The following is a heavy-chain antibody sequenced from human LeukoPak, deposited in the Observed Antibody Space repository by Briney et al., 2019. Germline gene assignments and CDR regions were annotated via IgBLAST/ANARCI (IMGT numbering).Heavy chain of an antibody. CDR3: ARGLRAYYYYGMDV. J-gene: IGHJ6*02. CDR2: ISSNGGST. V-gene: IGHV3-64*02. D-gene: IGHD3-3*01. CDR1: GLTFSNYA. Sequence: GGSLRLSCAASGLTFSNYAMHWVRQAPGEGLEYVSAISSNGGSTYYADSVKGRFTISRDNSKNTLFLQMGSLRVEDMAVYYCARGLRAYYYYGMDVWGQGTTVTVSS.